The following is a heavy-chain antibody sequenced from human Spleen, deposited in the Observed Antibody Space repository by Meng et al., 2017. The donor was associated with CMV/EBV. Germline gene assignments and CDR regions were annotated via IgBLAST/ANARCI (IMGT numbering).Heavy chain of an antibody. J-gene: IGHJ3*02. CDR3: ARGSHYYPEAFDI. V-gene: IGHV1-69*04. CDR1: GYIFMAYG. CDR2: IIPILGIA. D-gene: IGHD3-22*01. Sequence: SVKVSCKTSGYIFMAYGISWVRQAPGQGLEWMGRIIPILGIANYAQKFQGRVTITADKSTSTAYMELSSLRSEDTAVYYCARGSHYYPEAFDIWGQGTMVTVSS.